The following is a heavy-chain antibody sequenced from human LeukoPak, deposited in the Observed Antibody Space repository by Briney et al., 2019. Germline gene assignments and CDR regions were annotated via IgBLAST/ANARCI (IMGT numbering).Heavy chain of an antibody. CDR1: GLTVSDNY. Sequence: GGSLRLTCAASGLTVSDNYMSWVRQAPGRGLEWVANIKQDGSEKYYVDSVKGRFTISRDNAKSSLYLQMNSLRVEDTAVYYCATSRTLDHWGQGTLVTVSS. CDR3: ATSRTLDH. CDR2: IKQDGSEK. J-gene: IGHJ4*02. V-gene: IGHV3-7*05.